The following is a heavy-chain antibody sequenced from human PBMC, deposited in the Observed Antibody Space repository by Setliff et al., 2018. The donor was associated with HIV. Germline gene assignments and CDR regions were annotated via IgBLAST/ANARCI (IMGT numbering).Heavy chain of an antibody. Sequence: SETLSLTCSVSGDSISNSAYFWGWIRQPSGKGLEYIGSIYYNGDTYYNPSLKSRVTISVDTSNNQFSLKLRSVTAADTAVYYCARRLVVVAAEDYFDSWGQGALSPSPQ. D-gene: IGHD2-15*01. CDR2: IYYNGDT. CDR3: ARRLVVVAAEDYFDS. V-gene: IGHV4-39*01. J-gene: IGHJ4*02. CDR1: GDSISNSAYF.